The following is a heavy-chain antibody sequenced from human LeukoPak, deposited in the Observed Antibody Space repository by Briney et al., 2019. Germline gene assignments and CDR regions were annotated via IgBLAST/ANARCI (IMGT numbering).Heavy chain of an antibody. CDR1: GGSVSSSNW. J-gene: IGHJ4*02. CDR2: IYHSGST. Sequence: SETLSLTCAVSGGSVSSSNWWTWVRQPPGKGLEWIGEIYHSGSTNYNPSLKSRVTISVDKSENQFSLKLSSVTAADTAVYYCARGPADYWGQGTLVIVSS. V-gene: IGHV4-4*02. CDR3: ARGPADY.